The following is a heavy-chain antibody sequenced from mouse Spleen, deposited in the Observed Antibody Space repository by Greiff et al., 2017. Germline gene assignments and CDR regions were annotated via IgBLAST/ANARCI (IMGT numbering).Heavy chain of an antibody. CDR3: AREGGGFDY. V-gene: IGHV3-6*01. Sequence: EVQLQESGPGLVKPSQSLSLTCSVTGYSITSGYYWNWIRQFPGNKLEWMGYISYDGSNNYNPSLKNRISITRDTSKNQFFLKLNSVTTEDTATYYCAREGGGFDYWGQGTTLTVSS. CDR1: GYSITSGYY. J-gene: IGHJ2*01. CDR2: ISYDGSN.